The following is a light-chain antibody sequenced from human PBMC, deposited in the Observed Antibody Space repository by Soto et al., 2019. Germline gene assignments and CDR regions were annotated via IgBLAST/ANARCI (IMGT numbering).Light chain of an antibody. V-gene: IGLV3-1*01. CDR3: QAWDSSTHHV. Sequence: SYELTQPPSVSVSPGQTASITCSGDKLGDKYACWYQQKPGQSPVLVIYQDSKRPSGLPERFSGSNSGNTATLTISGTQAMDEADYYCQAWDSSTHHVFGTGTKLTVL. CDR1: KLGDKY. J-gene: IGLJ1*01. CDR2: QDS.